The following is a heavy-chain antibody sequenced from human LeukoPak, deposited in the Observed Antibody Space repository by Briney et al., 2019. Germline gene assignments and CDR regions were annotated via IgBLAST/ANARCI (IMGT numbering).Heavy chain of an antibody. CDR3: ASDRVC. Sequence: GGSLRLSCAASGFTFSSYSMNWVRQAPGKGLEWISYITGSSTTTHYADFVKGRFTISRDNAKNSLYLQMNSLRAEDTAVYFCASDRVCWGQGTLVTVSS. V-gene: IGHV3-48*04. CDR2: ITGSSTTT. J-gene: IGHJ4*02. CDR1: GFTFSSYS.